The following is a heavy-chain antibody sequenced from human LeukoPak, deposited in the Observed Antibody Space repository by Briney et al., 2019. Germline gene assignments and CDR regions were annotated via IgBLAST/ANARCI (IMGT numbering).Heavy chain of an antibody. J-gene: IGHJ4*02. V-gene: IGHV1-18*01. CDR2: ISAYNGNT. CDR1: GYTFTNYG. D-gene: IGHD6-13*01. Sequence: AASVKVSCKASGYTFTNYGISWVRQAPGQGLEWMGWISAYNGNTDYAQNLQGRVTTTTDTLTSTAYMEPRSLRSDDTAVYYCARDQSLVADRSTWLDYWGQGTPVTVSS. CDR3: ARDQSLVADRSTWLDY.